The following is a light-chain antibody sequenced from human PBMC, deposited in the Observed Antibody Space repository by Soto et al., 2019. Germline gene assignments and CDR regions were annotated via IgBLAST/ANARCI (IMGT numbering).Light chain of an antibody. J-gene: IGLJ1*01. Sequence: QSVLTQPASVSGSPGQSITISCTGTSSDVGSYNLVSWYQQHPGKAPKLMIYEGSKRPSGVSNRFSGSKSGNTASLTISGLQAEDEADYYCCSYAGSSTYVSGTGNKLTVL. CDR3: CSYAGSSTYV. CDR2: EGS. CDR1: SSDVGSYNL. V-gene: IGLV2-23*01.